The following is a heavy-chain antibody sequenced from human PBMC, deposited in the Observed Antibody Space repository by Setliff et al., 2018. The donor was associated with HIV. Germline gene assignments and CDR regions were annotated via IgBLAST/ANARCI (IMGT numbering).Heavy chain of an antibody. D-gene: IGHD3-22*01. J-gene: IGHJ5*02. CDR1: GGSVSSHY. CDR3: ARAFDSSAPWIDL. Sequence: PSETLSLTCTVSGGSVSSHYWGWIRQPPGKELAWIGYILYDEGNNFNPSLKSRVAISVDPSKNQFSLTLSSVTAADTAVYYCARAFDSSAPWIDLWAQGTLVTVSS. V-gene: IGHV4-59*02. CDR2: ILYDEGN.